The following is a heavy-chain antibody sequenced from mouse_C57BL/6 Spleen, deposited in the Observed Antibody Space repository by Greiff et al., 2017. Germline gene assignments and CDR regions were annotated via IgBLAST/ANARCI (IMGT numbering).Heavy chain of an antibody. CDR2: IYPGGGYT. Sequence: VQLQQSGAELVRPGTSVKMSCKASGYTFTNYWIGWAKQRPGHGLEWIGDIYPGGGYTNYNEKFKGKATLTADKSSSTAYMQFSSLTSEDSAIYYCARGNYYGSRNYAMDYWGQGTSVTVSS. CDR3: ARGNYYGSRNYAMDY. D-gene: IGHD1-1*01. J-gene: IGHJ4*01. CDR1: GYTFTNYW. V-gene: IGHV1-63*01.